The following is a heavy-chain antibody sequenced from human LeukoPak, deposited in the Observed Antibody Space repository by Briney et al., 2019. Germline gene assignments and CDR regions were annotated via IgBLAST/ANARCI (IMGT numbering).Heavy chain of an antibody. D-gene: IGHD3-22*01. CDR2: ISSSSSYI. J-gene: IGHJ6*02. V-gene: IGHV3-21*01. CDR3: ARGAIVDGMDV. Sequence: PGGSLRLSCAASGFTFSSYAMSWVRQAPGKGLEWVSSISSSSSYIYYADSVKGRFTISRDNAKNSLYLQMNSLRAEDTAVYYCARGAIVDGMDVWGQGTTVTVSS. CDR1: GFTFSSYA.